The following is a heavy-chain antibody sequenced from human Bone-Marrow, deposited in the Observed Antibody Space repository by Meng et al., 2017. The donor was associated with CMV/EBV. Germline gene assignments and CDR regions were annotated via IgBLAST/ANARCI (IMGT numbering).Heavy chain of an antibody. CDR3: ARDTTLTTSDV. V-gene: IGHV3-11*01. Sequence: GESLKISCAASGFTVSSNYMSWIRQAPGKGLEWVSYISSSGSTIYYADSVKGRFTISRDNAKNSLYLQMNSLRAEDTAVYYCARDTTLTTSDVWGPGTTVTVSS. D-gene: IGHD1-1*01. CDR1: GFTVSSNY. J-gene: IGHJ6*02. CDR2: ISSSGSTI.